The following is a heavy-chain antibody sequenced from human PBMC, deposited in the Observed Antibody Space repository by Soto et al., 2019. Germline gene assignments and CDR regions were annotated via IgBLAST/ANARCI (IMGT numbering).Heavy chain of an antibody. CDR2: AYYRGGT. J-gene: IGHJ6*02. D-gene: IGHD3-10*01. Sequence: SETLSLTCTVSGLSVTSDSYWSWIRQAPGKGLEWIGYAYYRGGTRYNPSLKSRLTISVDTSKNQFSLSLSSVTPTDTAVYYCARDQHFGEVSPHYGMDVWGQGTAVTVSS. V-gene: IGHV4-61*01. CDR3: ARDQHFGEVSPHYGMDV. CDR1: GLSVTSDSY.